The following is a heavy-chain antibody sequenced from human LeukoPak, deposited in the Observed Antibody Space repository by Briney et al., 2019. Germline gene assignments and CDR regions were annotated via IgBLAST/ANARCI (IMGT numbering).Heavy chain of an antibody. CDR1: GGSISSYY. D-gene: IGHD3-10*01. V-gene: IGHV4-59*08. Sequence: SETLSLTCTVPGGSISSYYWSWIRQPPGKGLEWIGYIYYSGSTNYNPSLKSRVAISVDTSKNQFSLKLSSVTAADTAVYYCARASVWFGELQYWGQGTLVTVSS. J-gene: IGHJ4*02. CDR3: ARASVWFGELQY. CDR2: IYYSGST.